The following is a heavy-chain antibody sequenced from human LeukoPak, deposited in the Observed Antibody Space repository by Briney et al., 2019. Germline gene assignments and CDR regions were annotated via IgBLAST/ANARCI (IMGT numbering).Heavy chain of an antibody. D-gene: IGHD3-16*01. CDR1: GGSISNYY. J-gene: IGHJ4*02. V-gene: IGHV4-59*08. CDR3: ARYGRGTLVDY. CDR2: IYYSGST. Sequence: SETLSLTCTVSGGSISNYYWSWIRQPPGKGLEWIGYIYYSGSTNYNPSLKSRVTISVDTSKNQFSLKLSSVTAADTAVYYCARYGRGTLVDYWGQGTLVTVSS.